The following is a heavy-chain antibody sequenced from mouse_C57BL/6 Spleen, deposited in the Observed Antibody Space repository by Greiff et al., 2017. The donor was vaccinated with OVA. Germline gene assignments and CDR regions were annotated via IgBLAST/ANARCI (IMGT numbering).Heavy chain of an antibody. CDR3: ATYGSSYDYAMDY. CDR1: GYAFSSSW. D-gene: IGHD1-1*01. V-gene: IGHV1-82*01. J-gene: IGHJ4*01. Sequence: VQLVESGPELVKPGASVKISCKASGYAFSSSWMNWVKQRPGKGLEWIGRIYPGDGDTNYNGKFKGKATLTADKSSSTAYMQLSSLTSEDSAVYFCATYGSSYDYAMDYWGQGTSVTVSS. CDR2: IYPGDGDT.